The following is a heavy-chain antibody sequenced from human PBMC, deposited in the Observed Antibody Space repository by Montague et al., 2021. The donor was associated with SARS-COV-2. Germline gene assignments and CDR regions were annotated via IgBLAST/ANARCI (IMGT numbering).Heavy chain of an antibody. CDR1: GGSISSYY. V-gene: IGHV4-59*01. Sequence: SETLSLTCTVSGGSISSYYWSWIRQPPGKGLEWIGYIYYSWSTNYNPSLKIRVTISVDTSKNQFSLKLSSVTAADTAVYYCARVFPRWLQVETYFDYWGQGTLVTVSS. D-gene: IGHD5-24*01. CDR2: IYYSWST. J-gene: IGHJ4*02. CDR3: ARVFPRWLQVETYFDY.